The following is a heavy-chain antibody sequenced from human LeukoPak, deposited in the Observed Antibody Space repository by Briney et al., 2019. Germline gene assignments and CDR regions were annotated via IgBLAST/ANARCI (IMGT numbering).Heavy chain of an antibody. Sequence: SETLSLTCAVYGGSFSGYYCSWIRQPPGKGLEWIGYIYYSGSTNYNPSLKSRVTISVDTSKNQFSLKLSSVTAADTAVYSCARHGPIAAAGTEVLWGQGTLVTVSS. D-gene: IGHD6-13*01. V-gene: IGHV4-59*08. CDR2: IYYSGST. CDR3: ARHGPIAAAGTEVL. CDR1: GGSFSGYY. J-gene: IGHJ4*02.